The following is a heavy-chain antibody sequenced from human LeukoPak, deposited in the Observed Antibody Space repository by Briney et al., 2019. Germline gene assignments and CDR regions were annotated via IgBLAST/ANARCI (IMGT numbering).Heavy chain of an antibody. Sequence: ASVKVSCTAAGYTFTGYSMHWVRQAPGQGLEWMGWINPNSGGTNYAQKFQGRVTMTRDTSISTVYMELSRLRSDDTAVYYCARAKYGLGMVRGNEYYFDYWGQGTLVTVPS. V-gene: IGHV1-2*02. D-gene: IGHD3-10*01. CDR1: GYTFTGYS. CDR2: INPNSGGT. J-gene: IGHJ4*02. CDR3: ARAKYGLGMVRGNEYYFDY.